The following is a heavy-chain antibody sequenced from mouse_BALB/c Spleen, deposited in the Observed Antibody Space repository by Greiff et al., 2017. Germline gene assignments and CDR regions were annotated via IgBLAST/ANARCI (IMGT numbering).Heavy chain of an antibody. CDR1: GYTFTSYY. Sequence: VQLQQSGAELVKPGASVKLSCKASGYTFTSYYMYWVKQRPGQGLEWIGEINPSNGGTNFNEKFKSKATLTVDKSSSTAYMQLSSLTSEDSAVYYCTRAYPFADWGQGTLVTVSA. D-gene: IGHD5-1*01. CDR2: INPSNGGT. V-gene: IGHV1S81*02. J-gene: IGHJ3*01. CDR3: TRAYPFAD.